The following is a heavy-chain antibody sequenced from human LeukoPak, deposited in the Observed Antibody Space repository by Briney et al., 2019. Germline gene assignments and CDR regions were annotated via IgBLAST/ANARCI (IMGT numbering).Heavy chain of an antibody. V-gene: IGHV4-39*01. CDR2: IYYSGST. Sequence: SETLSLTCTVSGGSISSSSYYWGWIRQPPGKGLEWIGSIYYSGSTYYNPSLKSRVTISVDTSKNQFSLKLSSVTAADTAVYYCARHCLLPTGCEPFDYWGQGTLVTVSS. CDR3: ARHCLLPTGCEPFDY. CDR1: GGSISSSSYY. J-gene: IGHJ4*02. D-gene: IGHD3-10*01.